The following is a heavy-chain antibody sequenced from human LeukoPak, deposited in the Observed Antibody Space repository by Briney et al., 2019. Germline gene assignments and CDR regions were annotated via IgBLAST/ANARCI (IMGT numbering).Heavy chain of an antibody. CDR1: GFTVSSNY. J-gene: IGHJ4*02. V-gene: IGHV3-66*02. CDR3: ARDTGWLQSPFDY. CDR2: IYSGGST. D-gene: IGHD5-12*01. Sequence: GGSLRPSCAASGFTVSSNYMSWVRQAPGKGLEWVSVIYSGGSTYYADSVKGRFTISRDNSKNTLYLQMNSLRAEDTAVYYCARDTGWLQSPFDYWGQGTLVTVSS.